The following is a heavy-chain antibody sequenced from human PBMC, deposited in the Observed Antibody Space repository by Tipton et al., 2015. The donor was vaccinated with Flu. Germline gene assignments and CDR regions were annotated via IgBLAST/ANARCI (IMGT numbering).Heavy chain of an antibody. D-gene: IGHD3-10*01. Sequence: TLSLTCTVSGGSISSSSYYWGWIRQPPGKGLEWIGSNYYSGSTYYNPSLKSRVTISVDTSKNQFYLKLSSVTAADTAVYYCARDNPRLTYYYGSGPPVWGQGTLVTVSS. CDR2: NYYSGST. CDR3: ARDNPRLTYYYGSGPPV. V-gene: IGHV4-39*07. J-gene: IGHJ4*02. CDR1: GGSISSSSYY.